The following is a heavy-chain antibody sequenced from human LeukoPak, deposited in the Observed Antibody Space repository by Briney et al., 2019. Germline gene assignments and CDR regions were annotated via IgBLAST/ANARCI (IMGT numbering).Heavy chain of an antibody. J-gene: IGHJ4*02. V-gene: IGHV4-39*01. CDR3: ARQNGDPAPPTWYFDY. CDR1: GGSISSSSYY. D-gene: IGHD4-17*01. Sequence: SETLSLTCTVSGGSISSSSYYWGWIRQPPGKGLEWIGSIYYSGSTYYNPSLKSRVTISVDTSKNQFSLKLSSVTAADTAVYYCARQNGDPAPPTWYFDYWGQGTLVTVSS. CDR2: IYYSGST.